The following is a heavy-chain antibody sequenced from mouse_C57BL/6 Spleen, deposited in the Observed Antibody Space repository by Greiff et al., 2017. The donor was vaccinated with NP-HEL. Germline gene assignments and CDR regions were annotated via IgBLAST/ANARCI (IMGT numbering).Heavy chain of an antibody. Sequence: EVQLQQSGPELVKPGASVKISCKASGYSFTGYYMNWVKQSPEKSLEWIGEINPSTGGTTYNQKFKAKATLTVDKSSSTAYMQLKSLTSEDSAVYYCARDDDAWFAYWGQGTLVTVSA. CDR2: INPSTGGT. V-gene: IGHV1-42*01. CDR3: ARDDDAWFAY. J-gene: IGHJ3*01. D-gene: IGHD2-3*01. CDR1: GYSFTGYY.